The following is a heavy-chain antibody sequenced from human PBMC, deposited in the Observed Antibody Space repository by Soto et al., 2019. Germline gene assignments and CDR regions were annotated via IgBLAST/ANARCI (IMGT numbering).Heavy chain of an antibody. Sequence: EVQLVESGGGLVEPGESLRLSCAASGFTFSTSAMNWVRQAPGKGLEWLSSITSSGSHTRYADSLKGRFIISRDNAKNSLFLQMNSLSPDDTGVYYCARGGGSLNFDPWGQGTLVTVSS. CDR2: ITSSGSHT. D-gene: IGHD2-15*01. V-gene: IGHV3-21*01. J-gene: IGHJ5*02. CDR1: GFTFSTSA. CDR3: ARGGGSLNFDP.